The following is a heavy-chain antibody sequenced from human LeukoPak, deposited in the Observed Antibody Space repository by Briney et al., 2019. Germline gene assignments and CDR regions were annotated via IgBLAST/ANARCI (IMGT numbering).Heavy chain of an antibody. Sequence: GGSLRLSCAASGFTFSSYGMHWVRQAPGKGLEWVAFIRYDGSNKYYADSVKGRFTISRDNSKNTLSLQMNSLRVEDTAVYYCARNLGYCSGENCYYFAPWGQGTLVTVSS. J-gene: IGHJ5*02. D-gene: IGHD2-15*01. CDR2: IRYDGSNK. V-gene: IGHV3-30*02. CDR1: GFTFSSYG. CDR3: ARNLGYCSGENCYYFAP.